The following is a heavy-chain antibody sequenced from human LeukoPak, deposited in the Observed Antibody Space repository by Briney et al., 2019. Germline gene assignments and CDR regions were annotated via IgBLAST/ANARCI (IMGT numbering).Heavy chain of an antibody. CDR2: ISYDGSNK. Sequence: GGSLRLSCAASGFTFSTYSMNWVRQAPGKGLEWVAVISYDGSNKYYADSVKGRFTISRDNSKNTLYLQMNSLRAEDTAVYYCAKEDYDSSGIDYWGQGTLVTVSS. CDR1: GFTFSTYS. V-gene: IGHV3-30*18. J-gene: IGHJ4*02. CDR3: AKEDYDSSGIDY. D-gene: IGHD3-22*01.